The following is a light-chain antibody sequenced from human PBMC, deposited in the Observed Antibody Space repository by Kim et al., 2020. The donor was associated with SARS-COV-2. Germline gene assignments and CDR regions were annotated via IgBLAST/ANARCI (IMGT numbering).Light chain of an antibody. Sequence: APPERATPLSRSTSRGISNFVAYHQQPGHPPTILLYGASTTVTAIPATFSGSGSATTFTTPISSIQYADFAVFYCQQYNNCSALTFGGGTKVDIK. V-gene: IGKV3-15*01. CDR2: GAS. J-gene: IGKJ4*01. CDR3: QQYNNCSALT. CDR1: SRGISN.